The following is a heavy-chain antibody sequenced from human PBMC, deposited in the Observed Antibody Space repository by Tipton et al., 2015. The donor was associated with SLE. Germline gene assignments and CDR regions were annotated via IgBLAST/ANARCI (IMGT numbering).Heavy chain of an antibody. J-gene: IGHJ3*02. V-gene: IGHV4-38-2*02. CDR2: IYHSGST. CDR3: ASSSSGDAFDI. Sequence: TLSLTCTVSGYSISSGYYWGWIRQPPGKGLEWIGSIYHSGSTYYNPSLKSRVTISVDTSKNQFSLKLSSVTAAGTAVYYCASSSSGDAFDIWGQGTMVTVSS. D-gene: IGHD6-25*01. CDR1: GYSISSGYY.